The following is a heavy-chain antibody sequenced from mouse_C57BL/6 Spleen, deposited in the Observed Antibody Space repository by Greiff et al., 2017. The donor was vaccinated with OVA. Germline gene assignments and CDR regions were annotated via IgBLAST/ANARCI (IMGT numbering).Heavy chain of an antibody. Sequence: VQLQQSGPELVKPGASVKIPCKASGYTFTDYNMDWVKQSHGKSLEWIGDINPNNGGTIYNQKFKGKATLTVAKSSSTAYMELRSLTSEDTAVYYCAREGITTVVAKYFDVWGTGTTVTVSS. CDR2: INPNNGGT. CDR1: GYTFTDYN. V-gene: IGHV1-18*01. J-gene: IGHJ1*03. D-gene: IGHD1-1*01. CDR3: AREGITTVVAKYFDV.